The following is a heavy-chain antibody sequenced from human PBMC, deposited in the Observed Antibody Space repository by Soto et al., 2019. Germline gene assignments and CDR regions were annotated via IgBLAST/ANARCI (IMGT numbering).Heavy chain of an antibody. CDR1: GYTFTSYY. CDR2: INPSGGST. CDR3: ARDVPAAKYYYYGMDV. D-gene: IGHD2-2*01. V-gene: IGHV1-46*01. J-gene: IGHJ6*02. Sequence: ASVKVSCKASGYTFTSYYMHWVRQAPGQGLEWMGIINPSGGSTSYAQKFQGRVTMTRDTSTSTVYMELSSLRSEDTAVYYCARDVPAAKYYYYGMDVWGQGTTVTVSS.